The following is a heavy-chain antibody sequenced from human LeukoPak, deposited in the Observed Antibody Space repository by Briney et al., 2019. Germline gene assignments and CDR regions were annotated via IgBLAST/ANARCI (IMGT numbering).Heavy chain of an antibody. J-gene: IGHJ4*02. CDR3: AKDLQWLAPDY. V-gene: IGHV3-23*01. CDR1: GFTFSSYA. Sequence: GGSLRLSCAASGFTFSSYAMSWVRQAPGKGLECISGFSGSGGSTYYADSVKGRFTISRDNSKNTLYLQMNSLRVEDTAVYYCAKDLQWLAPDYWGQGTLVTVSS. D-gene: IGHD6-19*01. CDR2: FSGSGGST.